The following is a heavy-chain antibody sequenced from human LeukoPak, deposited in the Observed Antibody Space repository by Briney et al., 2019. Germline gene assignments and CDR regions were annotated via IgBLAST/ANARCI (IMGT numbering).Heavy chain of an antibody. Sequence: KPSETLSLTSAVYGGSFSGYYWSWIRQPPGKGLEWIGEINHSGSTNSNPSLKSRVAISVDTTKNQFTLKLSSVTAADTAVYYCALGQVVRGAYADFDIWGQGTMVTVSS. CDR1: GGSFSGYY. J-gene: IGHJ3*02. V-gene: IGHV4-34*01. CDR3: ALGQVVRGAYADFDI. D-gene: IGHD2-2*01. CDR2: INHSGST.